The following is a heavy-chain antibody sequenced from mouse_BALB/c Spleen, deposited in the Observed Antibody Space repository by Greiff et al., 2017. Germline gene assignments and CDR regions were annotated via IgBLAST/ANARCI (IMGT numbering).Heavy chain of an antibody. D-gene: IGHD1-1*01. CDR2: ISSGSSTI. V-gene: IGHV5-17*02. J-gene: IGHJ3*01. CDR3: ARTHYGSREFAY. Sequence: DVQLVESGGGLVQPGGSRKLSCAASGFTFSSFGMHWVRQAPEKGLEWVAYISSGSSTIYYADTVKGRFTISRDNPKNTLFLQMTSLRSEDTAMYYCARTHYGSREFAYWGQGTLVTVSA. CDR1: GFTFSSFG.